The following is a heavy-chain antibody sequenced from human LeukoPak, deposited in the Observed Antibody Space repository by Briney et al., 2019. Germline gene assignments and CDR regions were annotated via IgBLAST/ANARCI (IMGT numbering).Heavy chain of an antibody. D-gene: IGHD3-10*01. V-gene: IGHV1-3*03. CDR3: ATEPLWFGELYRGKYAFDI. J-gene: IGHJ3*02. CDR1: GYTFTSYA. CDR2: INAGNGNT. Sequence: ASVKVSCKASGYTFTSYAMHWVRQAPGQRLEWMGWINAGNGNTKYSQEFQGRVTITRDTSASTAYMELSSLRSEDTAVYYCATEPLWFGELYRGKYAFDIWGQGTMVTVSS.